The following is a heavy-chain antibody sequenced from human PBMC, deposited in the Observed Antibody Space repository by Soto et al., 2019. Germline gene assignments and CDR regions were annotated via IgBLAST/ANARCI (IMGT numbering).Heavy chain of an antibody. CDR1: GFTFNNYA. CDR2: ISGNGGST. J-gene: IGHJ4*02. V-gene: IGHV3-23*01. D-gene: IGHD3-16*01. Sequence: DVQLLESGGGLVQPGGPLRLSCAASGFTFNNYAMKWVRQAPGTRLEWVSTISGNGGSTYYADSVKGRFTISRATSKNTLYLQINSLRSHDTAPYYCAKGRLITTSPYDFDYWGQGTLVTVSS. CDR3: AKGRLITTSPYDFDY.